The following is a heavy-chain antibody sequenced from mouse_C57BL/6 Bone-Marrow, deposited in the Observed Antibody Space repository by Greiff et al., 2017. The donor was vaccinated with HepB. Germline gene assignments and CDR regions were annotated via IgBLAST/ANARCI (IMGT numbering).Heavy chain of an antibody. CDR2: ISNGGGST. D-gene: IGHD1-1*01. CDR3: AREGTVVGDY. J-gene: IGHJ2*01. Sequence: EVKVVESGGGLVQPGGSLKLSCAASGFTFSDYYMYWVRQTPEKRLEWVAYISNGGGSTYYPDTVKGRFTISRDNAKNTLYLQMSRLKSEDTAMYYCAREGTVVGDYWGQGTTLTVSS. CDR1: GFTFSDYY. V-gene: IGHV5-12*01.